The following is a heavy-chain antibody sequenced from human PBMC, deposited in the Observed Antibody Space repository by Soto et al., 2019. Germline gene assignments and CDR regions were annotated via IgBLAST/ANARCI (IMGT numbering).Heavy chain of an antibody. D-gene: IGHD4-17*01. V-gene: IGHV4-31*03. Sequence: QVHLQESGPGLVKPSQTLSLTCTGSGGSISSSDYYCSWIRQHPGKVLELIGYIYSSGNTYYNPSRKSRLTRSVDTSKNQCSLNLNSVTAADTALYYCARDLSGATVVTCYFDYWGQGTLVTISS. CDR1: GGSISSSDYY. J-gene: IGHJ4*02. CDR2: IYSSGNT. CDR3: ARDLSGATVVTCYFDY.